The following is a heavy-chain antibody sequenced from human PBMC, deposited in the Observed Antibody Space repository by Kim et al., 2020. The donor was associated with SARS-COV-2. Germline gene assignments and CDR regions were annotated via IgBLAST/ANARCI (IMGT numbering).Heavy chain of an antibody. Sequence: SVKVSCKASGGTFSSYAISWVRQAPGQGLEWMGGIIPIFGTANYAQKFQGRVTITADESTSTAYMELSSLRSEDTAVYYCARRGIVATGFDYWGQGTLVTVSS. CDR1: GGTFSSYA. V-gene: IGHV1-69*13. J-gene: IGHJ4*02. CDR2: IIPIFGTA. CDR3: ARRGIVATGFDY. D-gene: IGHD5-12*01.